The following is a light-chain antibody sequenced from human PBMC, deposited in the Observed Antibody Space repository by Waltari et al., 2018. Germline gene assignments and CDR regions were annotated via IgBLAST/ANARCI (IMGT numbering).Light chain of an antibody. CDR3: CSYAGSDIIWL. CDR2: EGS. V-gene: IGLV2-23*01. Sequence: QSALTQPASVSGSPGRSGTISFTRTSRGVGHYQLVSCYQKHPGKAPKPMIYEGSRRQSGVCNRFSRSNYGSTASQIIFGLQAEDDAAYYCCSYAGSDIIWLFGGGTKLTGL. J-gene: IGLJ3*02. CDR1: SRGVGHYQL.